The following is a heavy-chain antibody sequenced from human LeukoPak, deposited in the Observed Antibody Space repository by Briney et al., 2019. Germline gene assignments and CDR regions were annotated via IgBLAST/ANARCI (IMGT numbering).Heavy chain of an antibody. CDR1: GFTFSNYW. Sequence: GGSLRLSCAASGFTFSNYWMHWVRQAPGKGLVWVSRINSDGINTSYADSVKGRFTISRDNAKNTLNLQMNSLRAEDTAVYYCARDLGRYYDTSDNWFDPWGQGTLVTVSS. CDR3: ARDLGRYYDTSDNWFDP. CDR2: INSDGINT. V-gene: IGHV3-74*01. D-gene: IGHD3-22*01. J-gene: IGHJ5*02.